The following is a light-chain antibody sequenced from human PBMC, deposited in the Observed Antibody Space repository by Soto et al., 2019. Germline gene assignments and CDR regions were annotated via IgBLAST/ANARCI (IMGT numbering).Light chain of an antibody. J-gene: IGKJ2*01. V-gene: IGKV3-20*01. CDR1: QSVKSSY. CDR3: QQYGSSLYT. Sequence: EIVVTQSPGTLSLSPGERATLSCRASQSVKSSYLAWYQQKPGQAPRLLIYGASSRATGIPDRFSGSGSGTDFTLTISRLEPEDFAVYYCQQYGSSLYTFGQGTPLEIK. CDR2: GAS.